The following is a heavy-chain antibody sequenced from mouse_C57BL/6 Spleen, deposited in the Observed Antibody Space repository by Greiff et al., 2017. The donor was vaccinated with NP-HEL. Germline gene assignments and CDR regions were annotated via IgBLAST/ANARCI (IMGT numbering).Heavy chain of an antibody. Sequence: QVQLQQPGAELVRPGSSVKLSCKASGYTFTSYWLDWVKQRPGHGLEWIGNIYPSDSETHYNQKFKDKATLTVDKSSSTAYMQLSSLTSEDSAVYYCARRDLLAMDYWGQGTSVTVSA. CDR2: IYPSDSET. CDR3: ARRDLLAMDY. D-gene: IGHD2-1*01. V-gene: IGHV1-61*01. J-gene: IGHJ4*01. CDR1: GYTFTSYW.